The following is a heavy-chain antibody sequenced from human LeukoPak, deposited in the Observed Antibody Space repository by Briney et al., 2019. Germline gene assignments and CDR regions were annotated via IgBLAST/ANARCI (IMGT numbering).Heavy chain of an antibody. CDR2: IYYSGGNT. CDR1: GFMFSNFA. D-gene: IGHD2-2*01. J-gene: IGHJ4*02. CDR3: AKDQGQAVVPRRFDN. V-gene: IGHV3-23*01. Sequence: PGGSLRLSCAASGFMFSNFAMSWVRQAPGKGLEWVSTIYYSGGNTYSADSVKGRFTISRDNAKNTMYLQMNSLRAEDPAVYYCAKDQGQAVVPRRFDNWGQGTLVTVSS.